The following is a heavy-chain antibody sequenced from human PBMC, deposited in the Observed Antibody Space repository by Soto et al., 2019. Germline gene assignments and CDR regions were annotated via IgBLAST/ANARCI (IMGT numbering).Heavy chain of an antibody. CDR3: ARDPGIAAAGPGGFDP. Sequence: PSETLSLTCTVSGGSISSYYWSWIRQPPGKGLEWIGYIYYSGSTNYNPSPKSRVTISVDTSKNQFSLKLSSVTAADTAVYYCARDPGIAAAGPGGFDPWGQGTLVTVSS. D-gene: IGHD6-13*01. CDR1: GGSISSYY. CDR2: IYYSGST. J-gene: IGHJ5*02. V-gene: IGHV4-59*01.